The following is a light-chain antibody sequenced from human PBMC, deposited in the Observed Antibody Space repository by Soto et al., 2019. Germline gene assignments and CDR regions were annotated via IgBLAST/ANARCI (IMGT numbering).Light chain of an antibody. Sequence: DIQMTQSPSSLSASVGDRVTITCQASQNINNYLNWYQQKPGRAPELLIYSASNLQSGVPSRFSGSGSGTDFTLTISSLQPEDFATYYCQQSFSTPTFGQGTRLEVK. CDR3: QQSFSTPT. CDR2: SAS. V-gene: IGKV1-39*01. CDR1: QNINNY. J-gene: IGKJ5*01.